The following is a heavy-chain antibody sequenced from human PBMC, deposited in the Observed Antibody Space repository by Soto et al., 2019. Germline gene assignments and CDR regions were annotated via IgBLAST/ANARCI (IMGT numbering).Heavy chain of an antibody. J-gene: IGHJ6*03. V-gene: IGHV3-23*01. Sequence: GGSLRLSCVASGFTFTNYAMSWVRQAPGKGLEWVSAISGRSVTTSYADSVKGRFTISRDNSKNTLYLQMSSLRAEDTGIYYCARGVRGFGDYLYLDVWGKGTTVTVSS. CDR3: ARGVRGFGDYLYLDV. D-gene: IGHD3-16*01. CDR2: ISGRSVTT. CDR1: GFTFTNYA.